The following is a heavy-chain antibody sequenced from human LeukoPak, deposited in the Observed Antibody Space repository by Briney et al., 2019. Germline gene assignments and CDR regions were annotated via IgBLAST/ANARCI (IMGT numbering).Heavy chain of an antibody. CDR3: ARDYYDILTYYYYGMDV. CDR1: GYTFTSYG. D-gene: IGHD3-9*01. V-gene: IGHV1-18*01. J-gene: IGHJ6*02. CDR2: ISAYNGNT. Sequence: GASVKVSCKASGYTFTSYGISWVRQAPGQGLEWMGWISAYNGNTNYAQKPQGRVTMTTDTSTSTAYMELRSLRSDDTAVYYCARDYYDILTYYYYGMDVWGQGTTVTVSS.